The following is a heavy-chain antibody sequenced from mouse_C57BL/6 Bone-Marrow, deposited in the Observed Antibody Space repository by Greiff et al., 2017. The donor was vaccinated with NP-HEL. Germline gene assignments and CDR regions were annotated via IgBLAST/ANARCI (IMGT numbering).Heavy chain of an antibody. CDR3: ARAVGGY. CDR2: IDPSDSYT. D-gene: IGHD1-1*01. V-gene: IGHV1-59*01. J-gene: IGHJ2*01. CDR1: GYTFTSYW. Sequence: QVQLQQPGAELVRPGASVKLSCKASGYTFTSYWMHWVKQRPGQGLEWIGVIDPSDSYTNYNQKFKGKATLTVDTSSSTAYMQLSSLTSEDSAVYYCARAVGGYWGQGTTLTVSS.